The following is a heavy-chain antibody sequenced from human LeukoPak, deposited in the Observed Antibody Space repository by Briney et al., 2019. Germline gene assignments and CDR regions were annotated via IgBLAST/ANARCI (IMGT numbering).Heavy chain of an antibody. CDR3: ARGRLGYCNSTSCYRLWFDP. D-gene: IGHD2-2*02. Sequence: PSETLSLTCAVYGGSFSGYYWSWIRQPPGKGLEWIGEINHSGSTNYNPSLKSRVTISVDTSKNQFSLKLSSVTAADTAVYYCARGRLGYCNSTSCYRLWFDPWGQGTLVTVSS. CDR1: GGSFSGYY. CDR2: INHSGST. J-gene: IGHJ5*02. V-gene: IGHV4-34*01.